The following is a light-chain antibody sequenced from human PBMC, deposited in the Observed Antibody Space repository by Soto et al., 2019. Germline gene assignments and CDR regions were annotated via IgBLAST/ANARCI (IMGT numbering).Light chain of an antibody. CDR2: GAS. J-gene: IGKJ2*01. CDR1: QNVSSN. V-gene: IGKV3-15*01. Sequence: EIVMTQSPATLSASPGERATLSCRASQNVSSNLAWYQQKPGQAPRLLIYGASTRATGIPARFSGSGSGTEFTLPISSLQSEDFAVYYCQQYNNWPPYTFGQGTKLEIK. CDR3: QQYNNWPPYT.